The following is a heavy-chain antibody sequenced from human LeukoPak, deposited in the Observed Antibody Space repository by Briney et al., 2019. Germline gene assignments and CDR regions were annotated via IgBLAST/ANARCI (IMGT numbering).Heavy chain of an antibody. CDR1: GFTFSRYA. J-gene: IGHJ5*02. V-gene: IGHV3-23*01. CDR3: AKDRFGSGGPNWFGP. D-gene: IGHD3-10*01. CDR2: ISGSGGET. Sequence: PGGSLRLSCAVSGFTFSRYAMSWVRHVPGKGLEWVSAISGSGGETFSTDSVKGRFTIARDNSKNTLYLQMNNLRAENTAVYYCAKDRFGSGGPNWFGPWGQGTLVTVSS.